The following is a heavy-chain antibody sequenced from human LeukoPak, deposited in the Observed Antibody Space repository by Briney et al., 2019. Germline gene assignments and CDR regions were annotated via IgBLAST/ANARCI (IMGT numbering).Heavy chain of an antibody. Sequence: GGSLRLSCAASGFTFTSYSMNRGREAPGRGREWGSSISISMSYIYYADSVKGRFTISRDNAKNSLYLQMNSLRAEDTAVYYCARRRHAYYYDSSGHFDYWGQGTLVTVSS. CDR3: ARRRHAYYYDSSGHFDY. D-gene: IGHD3-22*01. CDR1: GFTFTSYS. CDR2: ISISMSYI. J-gene: IGHJ4*02. V-gene: IGHV3-21*01.